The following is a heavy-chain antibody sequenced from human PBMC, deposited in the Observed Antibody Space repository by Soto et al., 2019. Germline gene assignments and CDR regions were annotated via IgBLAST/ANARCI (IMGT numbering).Heavy chain of an antibody. CDR2: INPNTGGT. CDR3: ARGYSYDY. D-gene: IGHD3-10*01. Sequence: ASVKVSCKASGYTFTAYYMHWVRQAPGQGLEWVGWINPNTGGTNFAQKFQGRVTMTRDTSIRTAYMELSSLRSDDTALYYCARGYSYDYWGHGTLVTVSS. CDR1: GYTFTAYY. J-gene: IGHJ4*01. V-gene: IGHV1-2*02.